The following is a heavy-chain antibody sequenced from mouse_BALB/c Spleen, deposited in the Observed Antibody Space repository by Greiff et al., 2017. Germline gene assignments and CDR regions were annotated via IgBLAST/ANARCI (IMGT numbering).Heavy chain of an antibody. V-gene: IGHV14-1*02. J-gene: IGHJ2*01. D-gene: IGHD2-10*02. Sequence: VHVKQSGAELVRPGALVKLSCKASGFNIKDYYMHWVKQRPEQGLEWIGWIDPENGNTIYDPKFQGKASITADTSSNTAYLHLSSLTSEDTAVYYCARGEYGNFWGQGTTLTVSS. CDR3: ARGEYGNF. CDR2: IDPENGNT. CDR1: GFNIKDYY.